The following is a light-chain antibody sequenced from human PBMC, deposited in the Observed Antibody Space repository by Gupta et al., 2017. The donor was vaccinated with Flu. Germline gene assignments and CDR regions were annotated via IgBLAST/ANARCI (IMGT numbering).Light chain of an antibody. CDR3: CSYANSNTFKV. V-gene: IGLV2-23*02. J-gene: IGLJ3*02. CDR1: SSDVGTYNL. CDR2: EVI. Sequence: QSALPQPASVSGSPGLSITISCTGTSSDVGTYNLVPWYQQHPGKAPKLMIFEVIKRPSGVSNRFSGSKSGNTASLTISGLQAEDEADYYCCSYANSNTFKVFGGGTRLTVL.